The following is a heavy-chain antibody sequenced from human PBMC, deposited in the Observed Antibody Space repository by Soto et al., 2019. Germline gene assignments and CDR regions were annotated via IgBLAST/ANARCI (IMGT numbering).Heavy chain of an antibody. CDR1: GYSFTSYW. J-gene: IGHJ6*02. CDR3: ARFRNWNYLNYYYGLDV. Sequence: PGESLKISCKGSGYSFTSYWISWVRQMPGKGLEWMWRIDPSDSYTNYSPSFQGHVTISADKSISTAYLQWSSLKASDTAMYYCARFRNWNYLNYYYGLDVWGQGNTVTVSS. CDR2: IDPSDSYT. V-gene: IGHV5-10-1*01. D-gene: IGHD1-7*01.